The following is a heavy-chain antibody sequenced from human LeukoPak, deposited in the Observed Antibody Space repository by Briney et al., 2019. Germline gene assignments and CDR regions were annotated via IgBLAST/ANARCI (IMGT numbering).Heavy chain of an antibody. J-gene: IGHJ4*02. V-gene: IGHV1-2*02. D-gene: IGHD3-10*01. CDR1: GYTFTTYY. Sequence: ASVKVSCKASGYTFTTYYMHWVRQAPGQGLEWMGWINPNSGGTNYAQKFQGRVTMTRDTSISTAYMEPSRLRSDDTAVYYCARDSGERGSGSYLIAYWGQGTLVTVSS. CDR2: INPNSGGT. CDR3: ARDSGERGSGSYLIAY.